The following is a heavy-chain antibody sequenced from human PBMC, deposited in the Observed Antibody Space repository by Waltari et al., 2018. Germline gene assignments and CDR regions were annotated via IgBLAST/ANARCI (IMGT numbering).Heavy chain of an antibody. Sequence: ELQLVESGGGLVQQGGALRRSCAAQGFTLRNYWMQWVRKAPGKGLVWVSRINKYGTSVTYADSVKGRFTISRDNAKNTLYLKLDSVRADDAAVYFCARNGSDFSFDQWGQGTRVTVSS. CDR2: INKYGTSV. J-gene: IGHJ4*02. CDR3: ARNGSDFSFDQ. D-gene: IGHD3-3*01. CDR1: GFTLRNYW. V-gene: IGHV3-74*03.